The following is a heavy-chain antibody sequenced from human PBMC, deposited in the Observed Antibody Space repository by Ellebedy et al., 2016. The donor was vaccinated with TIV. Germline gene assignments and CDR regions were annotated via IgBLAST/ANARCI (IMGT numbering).Heavy chain of an antibody. V-gene: IGHV1-69*13. D-gene: IGHD5-18*01. CDR2: IIPIFGTA. CDR3: ASTTAMVTYYYYMDV. CDR1: GGTFSSYA. Sequence: SVKVSCXASGGTFSSYAISWVRQAPGQGLEWMGGIIPIFGTANYAQKFQGRVTITADESTSTAYMELSSLRSEDTAVYYCASTTAMVTYYYYMDVWGKGTTVTVSS. J-gene: IGHJ6*03.